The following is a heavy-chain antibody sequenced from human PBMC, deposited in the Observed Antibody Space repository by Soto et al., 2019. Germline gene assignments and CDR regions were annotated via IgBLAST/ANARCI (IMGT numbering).Heavy chain of an antibody. J-gene: IGHJ4*02. Sequence: QVQLQESGPGLVKPSETLSLTCIVSGASMSTFYWTWLRQPPRKELEWIGYIHNTASTNSNPSFKSRVTISVVTSTNPFYLRLRSVTAADTAVYYCARAPCPKSSSWYRIDSWGQGTLVTVSS. D-gene: IGHD6-13*01. CDR1: GASMSTFY. CDR3: ARAPCPKSSSWYRIDS. V-gene: IGHV4-59*01. CDR2: IHNTAST.